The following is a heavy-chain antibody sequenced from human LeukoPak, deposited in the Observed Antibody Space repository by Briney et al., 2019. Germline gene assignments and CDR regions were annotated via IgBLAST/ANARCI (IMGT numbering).Heavy chain of an antibody. Sequence: GGSLRLSCAASGFTFNNYAMTWVRQAPGKGLEWVSSISGGGETTYYADSAKGRFTISRDNSQNTSYLQMNSLRAEDTAVYYCTRDYADYVGYFFFDYWGQGTLVTVSS. CDR2: ISGGGETT. J-gene: IGHJ4*02. CDR3: TRDYADYVGYFFFDY. CDR1: GFTFNNYA. D-gene: IGHD4-17*01. V-gene: IGHV3-23*01.